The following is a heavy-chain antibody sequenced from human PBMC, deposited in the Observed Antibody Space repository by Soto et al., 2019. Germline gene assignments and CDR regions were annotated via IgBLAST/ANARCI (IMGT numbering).Heavy chain of an antibody. Sequence: QVQLMQSGAEVKKRGASVKVSCKASGYTFTSYNAHWVRQAPGQGLEWMGIIYASGGSTTYAQNFQGRLTVTRDTSTSTVYMELSSLRSDDTAVYYCFRGGFPDYGKEGRYWGQGTMVTVSS. CDR1: GYTFTSYN. CDR2: IYASGGST. D-gene: IGHD4-17*01. J-gene: IGHJ4*02. CDR3: FRGGFPDYGKEGRY. V-gene: IGHV1-46*01.